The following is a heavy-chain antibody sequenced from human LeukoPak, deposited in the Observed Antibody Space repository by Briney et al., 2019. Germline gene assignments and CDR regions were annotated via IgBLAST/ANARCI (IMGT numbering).Heavy chain of an antibody. Sequence: PGGSLRLSCAASGFTFSSYAMSWVRQAPGKGLEWVSAISGSGGSTYYADSVKGRFTISRDNAKNSLYLQMNSLRAEDTAVYYCARDSAIPDYYYGMDVWGQGTTVTVSS. CDR3: ARDSAIPDYYYGMDV. J-gene: IGHJ6*02. D-gene: IGHD2-2*02. V-gene: IGHV3-23*01. CDR2: ISGSGGST. CDR1: GFTFSSYA.